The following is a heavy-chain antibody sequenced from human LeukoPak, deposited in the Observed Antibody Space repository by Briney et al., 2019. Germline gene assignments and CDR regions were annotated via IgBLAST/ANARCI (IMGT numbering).Heavy chain of an antibody. V-gene: IGHV1-18*01. CDR2: ISAYNGNT. D-gene: IGHD3-3*01. Sequence: ASVKVSCKASGYTFTSYGISWARQAPGQGLEWMGWISAYNGNTNYAQKPQGRVAMTTDTSTSTAYMELRSLRSDDTAVYYCARAGRLEDYDFWSGYWDYYYGMDVWGQGTTVTVSS. CDR3: ARAGRLEDYDFWSGYWDYYYGMDV. CDR1: GYTFTSYG. J-gene: IGHJ6*02.